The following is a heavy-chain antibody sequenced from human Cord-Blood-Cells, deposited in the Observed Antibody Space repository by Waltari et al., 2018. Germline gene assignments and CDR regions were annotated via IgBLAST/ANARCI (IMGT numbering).Heavy chain of an antibody. CDR1: GGSFRGYY. D-gene: IGHD3-10*01. CDR2: INHSGST. CDR3: ARGSSVGGHWYFDL. V-gene: IGHV4-34*01. Sequence: QVQLQQWGAGLLKPSETLSLTCAVYGGSFRGYYWSWIRQPPGKGLEWIGEINHSGSTNYNPSLKSRVTISVDTSKNQFSLKLSSVTAADTAVYYCARGSSVGGHWYFDLWGRGTLVTVSS. J-gene: IGHJ2*01.